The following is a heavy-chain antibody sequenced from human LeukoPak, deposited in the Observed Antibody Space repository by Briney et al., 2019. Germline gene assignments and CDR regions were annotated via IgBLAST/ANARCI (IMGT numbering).Heavy chain of an antibody. CDR2: IYVTGNYI. CDR3: AREFNTIGNFDY. CDR1: GFTVSRFS. V-gene: IGHV3-21*01. Sequence: TAGGSLRLSCATSGFTVSRFSFRWVSQAPGKGLEWVASIYVTGNYIYYADSVKGRVTISRDNAKNSVFLQMNSLRVEDTAVYYCAREFNTIGNFDYWGQGALVTVSS. J-gene: IGHJ4*02. D-gene: IGHD1-14*01.